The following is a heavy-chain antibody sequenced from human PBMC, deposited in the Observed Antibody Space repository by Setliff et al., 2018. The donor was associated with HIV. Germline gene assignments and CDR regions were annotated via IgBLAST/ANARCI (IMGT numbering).Heavy chain of an antibody. CDR3: ARGWGLWFGQLSILPLDP. V-gene: IGHV1-8*01. J-gene: IGHJ5*02. D-gene: IGHD3-10*01. CDR2: LTPHSGDT. CDR1: GYTFLNYD. Sequence: SVKVSCKASGYTFLNYDINWLRQAPRQGLELMGRLTPHSGDTISADRFQGRLVMTTNTSTTTAFMELSSLRSDDTALYFCARGWGLWFGQLSILPLDPWGQGTLVTVSS.